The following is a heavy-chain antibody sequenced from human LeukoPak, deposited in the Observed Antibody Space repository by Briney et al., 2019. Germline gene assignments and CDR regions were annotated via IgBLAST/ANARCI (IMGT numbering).Heavy chain of an antibody. D-gene: IGHD2-2*01. Sequence: GESLKISCKGSGHSFASYWIAWVRQMPGKGLEWMGIIYPGDSDTRYSPSFQGQVTISADKSISTAYLQWSSLKASDTAIYYCARQWGDCSSTSCYSAYWGQGTLVTVSS. CDR3: ARQWGDCSSTSCYSAY. CDR1: GHSFASYW. J-gene: IGHJ4*02. CDR2: IYPGDSDT. V-gene: IGHV5-51*01.